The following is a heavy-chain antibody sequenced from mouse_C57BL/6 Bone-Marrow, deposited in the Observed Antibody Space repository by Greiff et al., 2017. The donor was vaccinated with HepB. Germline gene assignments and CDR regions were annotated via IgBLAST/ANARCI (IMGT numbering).Heavy chain of an antibody. CDR2: IYPRSGNT. CDR3: ARGGVYYYGSSWAMDY. Sequence: VQLQQSGAELARPGASVKLSCKASGYTFTSYGISWVKQRTGQGLEWIGEIYPRSGNTYYNEKFKGKATLTADKSSSTAYMELRSLTSEDSAVYFCARGGVYYYGSSWAMDYWGQGTSVTVSS. J-gene: IGHJ4*01. D-gene: IGHD1-1*01. V-gene: IGHV1-81*01. CDR1: GYTFTSYG.